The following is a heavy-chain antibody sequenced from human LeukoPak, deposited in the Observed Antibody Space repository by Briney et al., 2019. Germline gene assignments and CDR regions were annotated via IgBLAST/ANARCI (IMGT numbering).Heavy chain of an antibody. CDR1: GGSISSYY. Sequence: SETLSLTCTVSGGSISSYYWSWIRQPPGKGLEWIGYIYYIRRTNHNPSHKSRVNISVDTSKNQFSLELSPETAADTGVYYCARHMVYYDSSVQDAFDSWGQGTMVTVSS. CDR2: IYYIRRT. V-gene: IGHV4-59*08. CDR3: ARHMVYYDSSVQDAFDS. J-gene: IGHJ3*02. D-gene: IGHD3-22*01.